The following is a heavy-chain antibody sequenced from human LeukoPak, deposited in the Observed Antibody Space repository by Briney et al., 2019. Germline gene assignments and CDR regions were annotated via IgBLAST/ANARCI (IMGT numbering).Heavy chain of an antibody. J-gene: IGHJ5*02. CDR2: IYHSGSA. V-gene: IGHV4-30-2*01. Sequence: SQTLSLTCAVSGGSISSGDYSWSWIRQPPGKGLEWIGYIYHSGSAYYNPSLESRVTISVDRSKNQFSLKLSSVTAADTAVYYCARVGSGTTFDPWGQGTLVTVSS. D-gene: IGHD1-1*01. CDR1: GGSISSGDYS. CDR3: ARVGSGTTFDP.